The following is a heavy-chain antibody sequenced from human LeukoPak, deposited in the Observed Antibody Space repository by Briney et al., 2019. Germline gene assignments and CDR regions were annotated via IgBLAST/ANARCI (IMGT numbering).Heavy chain of an antibody. J-gene: IGHJ4*02. Sequence: GGSLRLSCAASGFTFSSYAMSWVRRAPGKGLEWVSAISGSGGSTYYADSVKGRFTISRDNSKNTLYLQMNSLRAEDTAVYYCAKDFGYGSGTSFDYWGQGTLVTVSS. CDR1: GFTFSSYA. CDR3: AKDFGYGSGTSFDY. CDR2: ISGSGGST. V-gene: IGHV3-23*01. D-gene: IGHD3-10*01.